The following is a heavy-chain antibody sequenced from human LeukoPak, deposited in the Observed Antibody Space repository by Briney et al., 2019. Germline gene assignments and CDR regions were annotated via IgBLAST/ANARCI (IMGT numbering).Heavy chain of an antibody. CDR3: ARITYDFWSGYYMPDDP. J-gene: IGHJ5*02. Sequence: ASVKVSCKASGYTFTSYGISWVRQAPGQGLEWMGWISAYNGNTNYAQKLQGRVTMTTDTSTSTAYMELRSLRSDDTAVYYCARITYDFWSGYYMPDDPWGQGTLVTVPS. CDR1: GYTFTSYG. D-gene: IGHD3-3*01. CDR2: ISAYNGNT. V-gene: IGHV1-18*01.